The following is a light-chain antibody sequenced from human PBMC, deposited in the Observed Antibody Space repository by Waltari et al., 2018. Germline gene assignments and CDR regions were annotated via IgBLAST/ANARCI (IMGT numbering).Light chain of an antibody. Sequence: SHDLTQPPSVSVSPGQTARITCSGDALPKQYAYWFQKKPGQAPVLVIYKDTERPSGIPERVSGASSGTTVTLTISGVQADDEADYYCQSADISSSYRVFVGGTKLSVL. CDR2: KDT. J-gene: IGLJ3*02. V-gene: IGLV3-25*03. CDR3: QSADISSSYRV. CDR1: ALPKQY.